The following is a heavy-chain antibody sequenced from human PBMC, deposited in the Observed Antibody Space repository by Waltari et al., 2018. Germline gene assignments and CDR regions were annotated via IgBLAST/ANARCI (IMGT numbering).Heavy chain of an antibody. J-gene: IGHJ4*02. D-gene: IGHD3-9*01. Sequence: QVQLQESGPGLVKPSGTLALTCVVSGDSLNNNPWWSWVRQAPGKGLEWSGQIYGSGSTIYNPSVKSRVTISADNSKNQFSLTLKSVTAADTALYFCARGLSQYGATTGFDYWGQGTRVSVSS. CDR2: IYGSGST. V-gene: IGHV4-4*02. CDR3: ARGLSQYGATTGFDY. CDR1: GDSLNNNPW.